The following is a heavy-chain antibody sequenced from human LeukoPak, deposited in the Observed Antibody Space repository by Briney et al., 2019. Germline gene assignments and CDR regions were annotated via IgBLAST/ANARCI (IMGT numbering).Heavy chain of an antibody. J-gene: IGHJ4*02. CDR1: GFSLSNYA. CDR2: IWYDGSNE. Sequence: GGSLRLSCAASGFSLSNYAMHWVRQTPGKGLEWVAVIWYDGSNEYYSEFVKGRFAISRDTSRNTLYLQMNSLRAEDTAVYYCTRAREFDYWGQGTLVTVS. CDR3: TRAREFDY. D-gene: IGHD6-6*01. V-gene: IGHV3-33*01.